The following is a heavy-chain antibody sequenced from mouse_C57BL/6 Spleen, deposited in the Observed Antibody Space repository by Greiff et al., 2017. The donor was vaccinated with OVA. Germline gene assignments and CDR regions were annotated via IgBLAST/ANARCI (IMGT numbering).Heavy chain of an antibody. J-gene: IGHJ4*01. Sequence: EVQLQESGGGLVQPGGSLSLSCAASGFTFTDYYMSWVRQPPGKALEWLGFIRNKANGYTTEYSASVKGRFTISRDNSQSSLYLQMNALRAEDSATDYCARKRDYYAMDYWGQGTSVTVSS. CDR3: ARKRDYYAMDY. CDR2: IRNKANGYTT. CDR1: GFTFTDYY. V-gene: IGHV7-3*01.